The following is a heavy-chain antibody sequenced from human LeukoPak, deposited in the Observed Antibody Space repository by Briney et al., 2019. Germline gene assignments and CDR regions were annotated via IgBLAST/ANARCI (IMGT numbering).Heavy chain of an antibody. J-gene: IGHJ4*02. CDR2: ISYDGSNK. D-gene: IGHD2-21*02. V-gene: IGHV3-30*18. Sequence: GGSLRLSCAASGFTFNSFGMHWVRQAPGKGLEWVAVISYDGSNKYFADSVKGRFTISRDNSKNTLYLQMNSLRAEDTAVYYCAKAPEAYCGGDCYCDYWGQGTLVTVSS. CDR1: GFTFNSFG. CDR3: AKAPEAYCGGDCYCDY.